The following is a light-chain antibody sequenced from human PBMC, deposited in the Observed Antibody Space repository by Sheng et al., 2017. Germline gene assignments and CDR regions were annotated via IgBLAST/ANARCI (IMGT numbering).Light chain of an antibody. Sequence: EIVMTQSPATLSVSPGERATLSCRASQSVTSNLAWYQQKPGQAPRLLIYGASTRAACIPARFSGSGSGTEFTLTISSLQSEDFAIYYCQQYNRWPRTFGQGTKVEIK. CDR2: GAS. V-gene: IGKV3-15*01. J-gene: IGKJ1*01. CDR3: QQYNRWPRT. CDR1: QSVTSN.